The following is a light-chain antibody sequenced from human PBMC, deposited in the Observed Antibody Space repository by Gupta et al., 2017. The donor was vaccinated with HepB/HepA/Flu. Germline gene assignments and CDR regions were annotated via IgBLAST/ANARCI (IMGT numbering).Light chain of an antibody. J-gene: IGLJ2*01. CDR3: LLTYSASRQV. CDR1: TGAVTTSHY. CDR2: DTS. Sequence: QAVVTQEPSLIVSAGGTVTLTCGSSTGAVTTSHYPYWFQQKPGQAPRTLIFDTSKNQSWTPARFSGSLLGGKAALTLSGAQAEDDAYYYCLLTYSASRQVFGGGTKRTVL. V-gene: IGLV7-46*01.